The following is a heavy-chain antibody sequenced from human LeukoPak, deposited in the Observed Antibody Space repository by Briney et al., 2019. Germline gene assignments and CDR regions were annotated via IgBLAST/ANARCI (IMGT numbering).Heavy chain of an antibody. D-gene: IGHD3-10*01. Sequence: ASVKVSCKASGYTFTSYGISWVRQAPGQGLEWMGWISAYNGNTNYAQKLQGRVTMTTDTSTSTAYMELRSLRPDDTAVYYCARVPYYGSGSSYFDYWGQGTLVTVSS. CDR3: ARVPYYGSGSSYFDY. CDR1: GYTFTSYG. J-gene: IGHJ4*02. V-gene: IGHV1-18*01. CDR2: ISAYNGNT.